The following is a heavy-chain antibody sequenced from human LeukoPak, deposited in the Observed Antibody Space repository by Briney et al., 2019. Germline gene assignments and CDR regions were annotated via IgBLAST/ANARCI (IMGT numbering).Heavy chain of an antibody. V-gene: IGHV1-8*01. CDR2: MNPNSGNT. J-gene: IGHJ4*02. D-gene: IGHD3-10*01. Sequence: ASVKVSCKASGYTFTSYDINWVRQATGQGLEWMGWMNPNSGNTGYAQKFQGRVTMTRNTSISTAYMELSSLRSEDTAVYYCARVDMVRGVISTHLDYWGQGTLVTVSS. CDR3: ARVDMVRGVISTHLDY. CDR1: GYTFTSYD.